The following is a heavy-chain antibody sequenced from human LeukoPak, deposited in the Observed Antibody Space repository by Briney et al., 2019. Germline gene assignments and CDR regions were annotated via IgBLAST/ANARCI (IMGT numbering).Heavy chain of an antibody. J-gene: IGHJ3*02. CDR3: ARDLSSATIGLDAFDI. D-gene: IGHD5-12*01. CDR2: TSSSSSYT. Sequence: GGSLRLSCAASGFTFSDYYMSWIRQAPGKGLEWVSYTSSSSSYTNYADSVKGRFTISRDNAKNSLYLQMNSLRAEDTAVYYCARDLSSATIGLDAFDIWGQGTMVTVSS. CDR1: GFTFSDYY. V-gene: IGHV3-11*06.